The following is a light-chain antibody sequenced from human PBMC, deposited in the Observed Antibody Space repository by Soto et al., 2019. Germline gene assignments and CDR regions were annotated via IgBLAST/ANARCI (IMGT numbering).Light chain of an antibody. CDR3: CSYLVSSWV. CDR1: SSDVGDYNY. V-gene: IGLV2-11*01. CDR2: DFF. Sequence: QSVLTQPRSVSESPGQSVTISCTGRSSDVGDYNYVSWYQQHPGRAPKLIIYDFFKRPSGVPDRFSGSKSGNTASLTISGLQADDEADYYCCSYLVSSWVFGGGTQLTVL. J-gene: IGLJ3*02.